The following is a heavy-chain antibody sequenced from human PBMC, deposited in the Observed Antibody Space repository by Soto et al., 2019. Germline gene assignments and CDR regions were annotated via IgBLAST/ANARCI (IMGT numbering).Heavy chain of an antibody. D-gene: IGHD3-16*02. CDR2: ISYHGSDK. J-gene: IGHJ6*02. CDR1: GFIFSSSG. CDR3: ASDSSTFGGVIDRAYGMDV. Sequence: PGGSLRLSCAASGFIFSSSGMHWVRQAPGKGLEWVALISYHGSDKYYADSVKGRFSISRDNSNNTLYLRMNSLRAEDTAAYYCASDSSTFGGVIDRAYGMDVWGQGTTVTVSS. V-gene: IGHV3-30*03.